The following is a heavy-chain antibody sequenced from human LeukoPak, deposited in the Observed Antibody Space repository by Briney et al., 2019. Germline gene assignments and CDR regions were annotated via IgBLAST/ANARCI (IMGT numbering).Heavy chain of an antibody. V-gene: IGHV3-30*04. J-gene: IGHJ4*02. CDR3: ARDNAEWELLQAPDY. CDR2: ISHDGSNK. CDR1: GFTFSSYA. D-gene: IGHD1-26*01. Sequence: GGSLRLSCAASGFTFSSYAMHWVRQAPGKGLERVAVISHDGSNKYYADSVKGRFTISRDNSKNTLYLQMNSLRAEDTAVYYCARDNAEWELLQAPDYWGQGTLVTVSS.